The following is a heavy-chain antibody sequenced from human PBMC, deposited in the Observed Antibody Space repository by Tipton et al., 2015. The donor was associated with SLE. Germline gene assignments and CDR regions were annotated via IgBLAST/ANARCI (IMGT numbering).Heavy chain of an antibody. CDR2: IYHSGRT. V-gene: IGHV4-38-2*02. D-gene: IGHD3-22*01. CDR1: GYSITSGYY. J-gene: IGHJ4*02. Sequence: GSLRLSCTISGYSITSGYYWGWIRQSPGKGLEWIGSIYHSGRTQHNPSLKSRVTMSVDASRKQFSLNLRSVTAADTAVYYCARGSSGYYSSLFDYWGQGTLVTVSS. CDR3: ARGSSGYYSSLFDY.